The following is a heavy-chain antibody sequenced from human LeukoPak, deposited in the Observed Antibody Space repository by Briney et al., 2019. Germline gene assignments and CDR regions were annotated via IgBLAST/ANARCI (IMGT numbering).Heavy chain of an antibody. CDR3: ARGGVEYSSSWCYYFYMDV. Sequence: GASVKVSCMASGGTFSSYAISWVRQAPGQGLEWMGGIIPIFGTANYAQKFQGRVTITTDESTSTAYMELSSLRSEDTAVYYCARGGVEYSSSWCYYFYMDVWGKGTTVSVSS. V-gene: IGHV1-69*05. J-gene: IGHJ6*03. D-gene: IGHD6-13*01. CDR2: IIPIFGTA. CDR1: GGTFSSYA.